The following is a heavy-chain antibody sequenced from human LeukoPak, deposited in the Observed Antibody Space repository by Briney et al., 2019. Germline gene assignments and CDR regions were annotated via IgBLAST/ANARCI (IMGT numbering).Heavy chain of an antibody. CDR3: ARSDYGDLHDAFDI. J-gene: IGHJ3*02. CDR1: GFTVSSNY. V-gene: IGHV3-53*01. CDR2: IYSGGST. D-gene: IGHD4-17*01. Sequence: GGSLRLSCAASGFTVSSNYMSWVRQAPGKGLEWVSVIYSGGSTYYADSVKGRFTISRDNSKNTLYLQMNSLRAEDTAVYYCARSDYGDLHDAFDIWGQGTMVTVSS.